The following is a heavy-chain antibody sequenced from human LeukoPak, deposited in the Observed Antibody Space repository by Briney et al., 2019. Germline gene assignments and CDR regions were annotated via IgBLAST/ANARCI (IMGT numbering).Heavy chain of an antibody. J-gene: IGHJ5*02. CDR3: ARSLGKKDPRLSITMVRGATFDP. CDR1: GYTFTSYD. V-gene: IGHV1-8*01. CDR2: MNPNSGNT. D-gene: IGHD3-10*01. Sequence: ASVKVSCKASGYTFTSYDINWVRQATGQGLEWMGWMNPNSGNTGYAQKFQGRVTMTRNTSISTAYMELSSLRSEDTAVYYCARSLGKKDPRLSITMVRGATFDPWGQGTLVTVSS.